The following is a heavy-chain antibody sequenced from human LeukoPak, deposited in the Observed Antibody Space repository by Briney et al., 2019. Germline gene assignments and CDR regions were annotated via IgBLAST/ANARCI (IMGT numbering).Heavy chain of an antibody. CDR1: GFTLSSHG. CDR2: VRYDGSDK. D-gene: IGHD5-24*01. J-gene: IGHJ4*02. CDR3: AKTGGRDGYGFDS. V-gene: IGHV3-33*06. Sequence: GTSLRLSCAASGFTLSSHGMHWVRQAPGKGLEWVAVVRYDGSDKYYADSAKGRFTISRDNSKNTLYLQMNSLRAEDTALYYCAKTGGRDGYGFDSWGQGTLVTVSP.